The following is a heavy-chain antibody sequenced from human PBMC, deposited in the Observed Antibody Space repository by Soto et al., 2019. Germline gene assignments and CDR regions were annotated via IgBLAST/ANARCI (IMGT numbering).Heavy chain of an antibody. D-gene: IGHD3-22*01. J-gene: IGHJ6*02. Sequence: SVKVSCKASGGTFSSYTISWVRQAPGQGLEWMGRIIPILGIANYAQKFQGRVTITADKSTSTAYMELSSLRSEDTAVYYCASGQMYYYDCSGYYSNYYYYHGMDVWGQGTTVTVSS. CDR2: IIPILGIA. CDR1: GGTFSSYT. V-gene: IGHV1-69*02. CDR3: ASGQMYYYDCSGYYSNYYYYHGMDV.